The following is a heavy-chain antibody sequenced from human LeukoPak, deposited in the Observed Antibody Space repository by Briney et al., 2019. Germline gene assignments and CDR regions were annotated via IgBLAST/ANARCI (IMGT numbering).Heavy chain of an antibody. CDR3: ARSVDDGYFDY. D-gene: IGHD2-2*01. CDR1: GFTFSSYG. J-gene: IGHJ4*02. V-gene: IGHV3-33*01. Sequence: PGRSLRLSCAASGFTFSSYGMHWVRQAPGKGLEWVAVIWYDGSNKYYADSVKGRFTISRDNSKNTLYLQMNSLRAEDTAVYYCARSVDDGYFDYWGQGTLVTVSS. CDR2: IWYDGSNK.